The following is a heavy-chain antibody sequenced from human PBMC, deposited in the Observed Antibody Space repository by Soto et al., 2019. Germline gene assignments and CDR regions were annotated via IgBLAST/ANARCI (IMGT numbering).Heavy chain of an antibody. CDR1: GFTFSSYA. CDR3: ERAQAEAGTGDFDY. J-gene: IGHJ4*02. V-gene: IGHV3-30-3*01. D-gene: IGHD6-13*01. Sequence: PGVSLRLSCAASGFTFSSYAMHWVRQAPGKGLEWVAVISYDGSNKYYADSVKGRFTISRDNSKNTLYLQMNSLRAEDTAVYYCERAQAEAGTGDFDYWGPVTLVTVSS. CDR2: ISYDGSNK.